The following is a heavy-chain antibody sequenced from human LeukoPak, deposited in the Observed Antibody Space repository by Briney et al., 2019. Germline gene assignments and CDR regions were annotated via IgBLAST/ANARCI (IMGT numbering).Heavy chain of an antibody. CDR3: ARSSLRYYYYYYMDV. J-gene: IGHJ6*03. CDR2: VYSRGNI. D-gene: IGHD3-9*01. Sequence: SQTLSLTCTVSGGSITGGSFYWTWIRQPAGKGLEWIGHVYSRGNINYNPSLESRVAISLDRSRNQFSLEVTSMTAAVTAVYYCARSSLRYYYYYYMDVWGKGTTVIVSS. V-gene: IGHV4-61*09. CDR1: GGSITGGSFY.